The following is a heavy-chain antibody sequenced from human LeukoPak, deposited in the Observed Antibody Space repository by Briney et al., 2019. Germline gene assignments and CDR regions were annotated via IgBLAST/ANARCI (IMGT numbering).Heavy chain of an antibody. J-gene: IGHJ5*02. CDR3: ARGGDSSGYYVWFDP. V-gene: IGHV3-48*01. CDR2: ISSSGTTT. D-gene: IGHD3-22*01. CDR1: GFTFSTYN. Sequence: GGSLRLSCAASGFTFSTYNINWVRQAPGKGLEWVSYISSSGTTTYYADSVRGRFTISRDNAKNSVYLQMNSLRAEDTAVYHCARGGDSSGYYVWFDPWGQGTLVTVSS.